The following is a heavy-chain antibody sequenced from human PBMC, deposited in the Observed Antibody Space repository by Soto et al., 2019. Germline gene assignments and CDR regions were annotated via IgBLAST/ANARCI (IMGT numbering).Heavy chain of an antibody. Sequence: ASVKVSCKASGYTFTSYGISWVRQAPGQGLEWMGWISAYNGNTNYAQKLQGRVTMTTDTSTSTAYMELRSLRSDDTAVYYCARGSLYDYIWGSSRKKYYSWGQGNVLTVSS. CDR3: ARGSLYDYIWGSSRKKYYS. D-gene: IGHD3-16*02. V-gene: IGHV1-18*01. CDR2: ISAYNGNT. CDR1: GYTFTSYG. J-gene: IGHJ4*02.